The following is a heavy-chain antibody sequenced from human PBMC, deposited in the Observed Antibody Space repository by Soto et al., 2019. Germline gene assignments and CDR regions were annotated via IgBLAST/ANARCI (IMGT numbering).Heavy chain of an antibody. CDR1: GYNFIDYD. D-gene: IGHD6-6*01. Sequence: QVHLGQSGAEVKKPGASVKVSCKASGYNFIDYDINWVRQAPGQGLEWVGSVNPKSGNAGYAEKFRGRVTMTRDTSIDTAYLELTGLTSEDTAVYFCARVPMIAAPPDSWGQGTLVTVSS. CDR3: ARVPMIAAPPDS. J-gene: IGHJ4*02. V-gene: IGHV1-8*02. CDR2: VNPKSGNA.